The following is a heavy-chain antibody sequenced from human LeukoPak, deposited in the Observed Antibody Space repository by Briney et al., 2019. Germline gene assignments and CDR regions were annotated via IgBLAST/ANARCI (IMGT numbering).Heavy chain of an antibody. CDR3: SREGYYYDGGGYYFDY. CDR1: AFTFSSDG. V-gene: IGHV3-33*01. Sequence: GGSRRLSCAAYAFTFSSDGMPSVPQAPGKGLGREAVIRYDESKKYYAHSVKGRFTIYRDNSKNTLYLQMNSLRGEDTAVYYCSREGYYYDGGGYYFDYWGQGTLVTVSS. CDR2: IRYDESKK. D-gene: IGHD3-22*01. J-gene: IGHJ4*02.